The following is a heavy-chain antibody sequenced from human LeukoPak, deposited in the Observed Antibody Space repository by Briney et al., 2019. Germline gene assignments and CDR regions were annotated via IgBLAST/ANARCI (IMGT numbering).Heavy chain of an antibody. Sequence: PSQPLSLTCAVSGGSISSGGYSWSWIRPPPGKGLEWIGYIYHSGSTYYNPSLKSRVTISVDSSKNQFSLKLSPVTAADTAVYYCARCPTSGSYYVHDAFDIWGQGTMVTVSS. CDR1: GGSISSGGYS. J-gene: IGHJ3*02. CDR3: ARCPTSGSYYVHDAFDI. V-gene: IGHV4-30-2*01. D-gene: IGHD1-26*01. CDR2: IYHSGST.